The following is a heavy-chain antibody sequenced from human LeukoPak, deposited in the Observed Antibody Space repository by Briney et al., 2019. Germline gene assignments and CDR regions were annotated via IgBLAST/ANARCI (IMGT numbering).Heavy chain of an antibody. V-gene: IGHV1-46*01. CDR2: INPSGGST. J-gene: IGHJ6*03. CDR3: ARDAIAVASYYYYYMDV. D-gene: IGHD6-19*01. CDR1: GYTFTSYY. Sequence: ASVKVSCKASGYTFTSYYMHWVRQAPGQGLEWMGIINPSGGSTSYAQKFQGRVTKTRDMSTSTVYMELSSLRSEDTAVYYCARDAIAVASYYYYYMDVWGKGTTVTVSS.